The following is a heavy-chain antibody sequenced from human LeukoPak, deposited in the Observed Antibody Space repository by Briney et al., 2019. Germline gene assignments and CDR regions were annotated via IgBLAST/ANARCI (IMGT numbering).Heavy chain of an antibody. CDR3: ARGTLYYYGSGSYPWYFDY. V-gene: IGHV4-31*03. D-gene: IGHD3-10*01. CDR2: IYYSGSP. J-gene: IGHJ4*02. Sequence: SQTLSLTCTVSGGSISSGGYYWSWIRQHPGKGLEWIGYIYYSGSPYYNPSLKSRVTISVDTSKNQFSLKLSSVTAADTAVYYCARGTLYYYGSGSYPWYFDYWGQGTLVTVSS. CDR1: GGSISSGGYY.